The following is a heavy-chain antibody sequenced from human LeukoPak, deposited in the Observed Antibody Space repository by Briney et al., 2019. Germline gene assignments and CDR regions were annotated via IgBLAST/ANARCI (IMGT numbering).Heavy chain of an antibody. CDR1: GFTFSSYG. D-gene: IGHD2-21*02. V-gene: IGHV3-48*02. CDR2: ISSSGNTI. CDR3: AKQYCSGDCYSRGFDP. Sequence: GGSLRLSCAASGFTFSSYGMNWVRQAPGKGLEWVSYISSSGNTIYYADSVKGRFTISRDNAKNSLYLQMNSLRDEDTAVYYCAKQYCSGDCYSRGFDPWGQGTLVTVSS. J-gene: IGHJ5*02.